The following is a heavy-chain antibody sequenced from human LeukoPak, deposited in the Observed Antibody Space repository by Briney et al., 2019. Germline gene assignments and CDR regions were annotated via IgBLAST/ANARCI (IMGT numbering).Heavy chain of an antibody. CDR3: ARESYYGFDY. CDR1: GFTFSGYW. Sequence: PGGSLRLSCEASGFTFSGYWMSWVRQAPGKGLEWVANIKHDGSEKYYVDSVKGRFTISRDNAKNSLYLQMNSLRAEDTAVYYCARESYYGFDYWGQGTLVTVSS. V-gene: IGHV3-7*01. CDR2: IKHDGSEK. J-gene: IGHJ4*02. D-gene: IGHD4-17*01.